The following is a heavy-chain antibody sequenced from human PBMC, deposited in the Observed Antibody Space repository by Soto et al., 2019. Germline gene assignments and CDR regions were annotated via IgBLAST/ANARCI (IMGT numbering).Heavy chain of an antibody. CDR1: GGTFSSHS. D-gene: IGHD4-17*01. Sequence: VQLMQSGAEVKQPGSSVKVSCKASGGTFSSHSINWVRQAPGQGLEWMGGIITLCGTANYAQNFQGRVTITADQSTSTAYMELNGLRSDDTAVYYCAREVGYGDFSAALLDWGQGTLVTVSS. CDR2: IITLCGTA. J-gene: IGHJ4*02. CDR3: AREVGYGDFSAALLD. V-gene: IGHV1-69*01.